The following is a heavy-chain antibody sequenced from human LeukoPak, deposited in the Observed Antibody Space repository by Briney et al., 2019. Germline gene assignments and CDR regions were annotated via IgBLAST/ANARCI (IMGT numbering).Heavy chain of an antibody. Sequence: ASVKVSCKATGYTFTSYGISWVRQAPGQGLEWMGWISAYNGNTNYAQKLQGRVTMTEDTSTDTAYMELSSLRSEDTAVYYCATDPYGSANGGAFDIWGQGTMVTVSS. V-gene: IGHV1-18*01. CDR3: ATDPYGSANGGAFDI. J-gene: IGHJ3*02. CDR1: GYTFTSYG. CDR2: ISAYNGNT. D-gene: IGHD3-10*01.